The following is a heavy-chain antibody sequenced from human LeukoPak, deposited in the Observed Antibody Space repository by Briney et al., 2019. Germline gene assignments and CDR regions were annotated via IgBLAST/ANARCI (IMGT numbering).Heavy chain of an antibody. Sequence: PGGSLRLSCAASGFTFSSYAMSWVRQAPGKGLEWVSAISGSGGSTYYADSVKGRFTISRDNSKNTLYLQMNCLRAEDTAVYYCAKGILGNYYMDVWGKGTTVTVSS. CDR3: AKGILGNYYMDV. V-gene: IGHV3-23*01. CDR1: GFTFSSYA. CDR2: ISGSGGST. D-gene: IGHD3-3*02. J-gene: IGHJ6*03.